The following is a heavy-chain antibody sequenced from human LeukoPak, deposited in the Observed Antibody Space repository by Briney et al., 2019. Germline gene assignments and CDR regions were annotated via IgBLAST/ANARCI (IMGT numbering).Heavy chain of an antibody. CDR3: ARDLYYYDSSGYFAPGGYYYMDV. Sequence: VALRLCCGASGLTGSSNYVSGVRQAPGKGLEWVSVIYSGGSTYYADSVKGRFTISRDNSKNTLYLQMNSLRAEDTAVYYCARDLYYYDSSGYFAPGGYYYMDVWGKGTTVTVSS. D-gene: IGHD3-22*01. CDR2: IYSGGST. V-gene: IGHV3-53*01. J-gene: IGHJ6*03. CDR1: GLTGSSNY.